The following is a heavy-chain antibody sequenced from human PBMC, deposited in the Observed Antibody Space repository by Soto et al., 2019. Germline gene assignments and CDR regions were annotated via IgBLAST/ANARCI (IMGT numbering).Heavy chain of an antibody. CDR3: ARDDILVIPGGSYNYGMDV. CDR1: GFTFSDYA. J-gene: IGHJ6*02. Sequence: QVPLVESGGGVVQPGRSLRLSCAASGFTFSDYAMHWVRQAPGKGLEWVAVVAYDGRSKYYADSVKGRFTISRDNSRTTVYLQMNSLRDEDTAMYYCARDDILVIPGGSYNYGMDVWGHGTTVTVSS. V-gene: IGHV3-30*04. CDR2: VAYDGRSK. D-gene: IGHD2-2*01.